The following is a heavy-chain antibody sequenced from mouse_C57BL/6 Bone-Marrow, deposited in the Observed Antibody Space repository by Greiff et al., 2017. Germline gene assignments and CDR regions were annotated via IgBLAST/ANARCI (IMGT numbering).Heavy chain of an antibody. CDR2: IYPRSGNT. CDR1: GYTFTSSG. Sequence: QVQLQQSGAELARPGASVKLSCKASGYTFTSSGISWVKQRTGQGLEWIGEIYPRSGNTYYNEKFKGKATLTADKSSSTAYMALRSLTSEDSAVYFCARVGAYYRDFDYWGQGTTLTVSS. CDR3: ARVGAYYRDFDY. D-gene: IGHD2-14*01. J-gene: IGHJ2*01. V-gene: IGHV1-81*01.